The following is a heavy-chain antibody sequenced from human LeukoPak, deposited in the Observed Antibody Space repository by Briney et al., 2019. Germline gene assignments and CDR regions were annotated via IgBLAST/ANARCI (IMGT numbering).Heavy chain of an antibody. CDR3: ARGLNVRITIFGVVTNAFDI. J-gene: IGHJ3*02. Sequence: GGSLRLSCAASEFTFSSYSMNWVRQAPGKGLEWVSSISSSTYMYYADSVKGRFTISRDNAKNSLYLQMNSLRAEDTAVYYCARGLNVRITIFGVVTNAFDIWGQGTMVTVSS. V-gene: IGHV3-21*01. D-gene: IGHD3-3*01. CDR2: ISSSTYM. CDR1: EFTFSSYS.